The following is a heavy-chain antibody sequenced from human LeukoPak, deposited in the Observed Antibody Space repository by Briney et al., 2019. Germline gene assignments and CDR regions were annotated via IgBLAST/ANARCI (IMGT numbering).Heavy chain of an antibody. Sequence: GGSLRLSCAASGFTFSDYYMSWIRQAPGKGLEWVSYISSSGSTIYYADSVKGRFTISRDNAKNSLYLQMNSLRAEDTAVYYCAREVPYCSSTSCHPYYYGMDAWGQGTTVTVSS. CDR2: ISSSGSTI. CDR1: GFTFSDYY. J-gene: IGHJ6*02. CDR3: AREVPYCSSTSCHPYYYGMDA. V-gene: IGHV3-11*01. D-gene: IGHD2-2*01.